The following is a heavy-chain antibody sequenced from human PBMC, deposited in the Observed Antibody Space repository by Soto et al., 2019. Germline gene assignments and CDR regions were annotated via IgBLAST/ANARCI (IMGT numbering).Heavy chain of an antibody. CDR2: TYYSGST. J-gene: IGHJ4*02. Sequence: PSETLSLTCTVSGGSMIAYYWNWMRQPPGKGLQWIGYTYYSGSTTYNPSLKSRVTRSVDSSKNQFSLKLDSVTPADTAVYYCARVRGTAGKRYFDYWGPGTLVTVSS. CDR1: GGSMIAYY. D-gene: IGHD6-13*01. V-gene: IGHV4-59*01. CDR3: ARVRGTAGKRYFDY.